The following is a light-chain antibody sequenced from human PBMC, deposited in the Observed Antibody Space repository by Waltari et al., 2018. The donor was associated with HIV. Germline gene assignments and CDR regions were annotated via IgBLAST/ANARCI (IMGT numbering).Light chain of an antibody. CDR3: QQYYMTPPT. Sequence: DVVMTQSPDALKGSLGERVTIKCKSSQSVFSNSNKKSYLAWYQQRPGQTPNLFVYWATTRVSGVPARFSGSGSGTDFTLTINNLQAEDAAIYYCQQYYMTPPTFGQGTKVEI. V-gene: IGKV4-1*01. CDR2: WAT. J-gene: IGKJ1*01. CDR1: QSVFSNSNKKSY.